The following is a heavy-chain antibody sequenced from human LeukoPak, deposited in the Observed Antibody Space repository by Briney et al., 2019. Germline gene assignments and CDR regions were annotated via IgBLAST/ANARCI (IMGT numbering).Heavy chain of an antibody. J-gene: IGHJ4*02. CDR2: ISAYNGNT. D-gene: IGHD2-15*01. CDR1: GYTFTSYG. Sequence: EASVKVSCKASGYTFTSYGISWVRQAPGQGLEWMGWISAYNGNTNYAQKLQGRVTMTTDTSTSTAYMELRSLRSDDTAVYYCAKTPDCSGGSCYFDYWGQGTLVTVSS. V-gene: IGHV1-18*01. CDR3: AKTPDCSGGSCYFDY.